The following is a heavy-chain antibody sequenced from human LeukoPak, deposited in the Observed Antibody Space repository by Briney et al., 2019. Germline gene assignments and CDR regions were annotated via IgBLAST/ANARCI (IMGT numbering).Heavy chain of an antibody. J-gene: IGHJ4*02. CDR1: GFTVSNYA. CDR2: ISYDGSK. Sequence: GGSLRLSCAVTGFTVSNYALNWVRQAPGKGLEWVAVISYDGSKYYADSVKGRYTISRDNSKNTVYLQMNSLRAEDTAIYFCARLPYYDYVWGGYRYEVHYSWGQGTLVAVSS. D-gene: IGHD3-16*02. CDR3: ARLPYYDYVWGGYRYEVHYS. V-gene: IGHV3-30-3*01.